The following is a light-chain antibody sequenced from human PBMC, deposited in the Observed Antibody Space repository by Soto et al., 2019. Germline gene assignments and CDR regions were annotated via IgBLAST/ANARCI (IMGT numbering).Light chain of an antibody. Sequence: EIVMTQSPATLSVSPGERATLSCRASQSLSSNYLAWYQQKPGQAPRLLIYGVSSRATGVPVSFSGSGSGTDFTLTISRLEPEDFAVYYCQQYVSAPITFGQGTRLE. V-gene: IGKV3-20*01. CDR3: QQYVSAPIT. J-gene: IGKJ5*01. CDR1: QSLSSNY. CDR2: GVS.